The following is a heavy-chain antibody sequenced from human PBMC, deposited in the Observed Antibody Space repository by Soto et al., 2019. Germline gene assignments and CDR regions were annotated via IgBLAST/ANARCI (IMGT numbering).Heavy chain of an antibody. Sequence: ESLKISCAASGFTFSGSAMHWVRQASGKGLEWVGRIRSKANSYATAYAASVKGRFTISRDDSKNTAYLQMNSLKTEDTAVYYCTSPLGMFDYWGQGTLVTVSS. V-gene: IGHV3-73*01. CDR1: GFTFSGSA. CDR2: IRSKANSYAT. CDR3: TSPLGMFDY. J-gene: IGHJ4*02. D-gene: IGHD3-16*01.